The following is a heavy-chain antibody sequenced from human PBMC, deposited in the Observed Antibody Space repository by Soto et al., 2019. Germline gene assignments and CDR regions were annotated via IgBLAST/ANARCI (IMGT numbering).Heavy chain of an antibody. D-gene: IGHD2-15*01. Sequence: GASVKVSCKASGYTFTRYTMNWVRQAPGLRLEWMGWINPDNGNTKSSQKFQDRVIITRDTSASTAYMDLSSLRSEDTAVYYCARGIATGQLDPWGQGTLVTVSS. CDR1: GYTFTRYT. CDR3: ARGIATGQLDP. CDR2: INPDNGNT. J-gene: IGHJ5*02. V-gene: IGHV1-3*01.